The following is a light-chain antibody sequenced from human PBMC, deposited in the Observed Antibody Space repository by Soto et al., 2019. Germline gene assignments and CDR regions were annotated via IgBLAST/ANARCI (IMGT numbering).Light chain of an antibody. Sequence: QSGLTQPPSGSGSPGQSVTISCTGTSSDIGAYIYVSWYQQHPGKAPKLMISEVSRRPSGAPERFSGSKSGNTASLTVSGLQADDAAHYYCSSYAGSNNFVFGTGTKVT. CDR3: SSYAGSNNFV. CDR1: SSDIGAYIY. J-gene: IGLJ1*01. CDR2: EVS. V-gene: IGLV2-8*01.